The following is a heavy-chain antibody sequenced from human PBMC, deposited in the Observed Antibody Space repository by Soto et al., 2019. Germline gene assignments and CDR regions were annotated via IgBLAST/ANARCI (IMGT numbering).Heavy chain of an antibody. D-gene: IGHD6-6*01. CDR3: ARIYSSSSGDAFDI. Sequence: QVQLQESGPGLVKPSETLSLTCTVSGGSISSYYWSWIRQPPGKGLEWIGYIYYSGSTNYNPSLKSRVTISVDTSKNQFSLKLSSVTAADTAAYYCARIYSSSSGDAFDIWGQGTMVTVSS. J-gene: IGHJ3*02. CDR1: GGSISSYY. V-gene: IGHV4-59*01. CDR2: IYYSGST.